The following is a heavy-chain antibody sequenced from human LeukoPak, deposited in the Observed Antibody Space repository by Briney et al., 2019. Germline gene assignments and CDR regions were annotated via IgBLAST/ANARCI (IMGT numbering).Heavy chain of an antibody. D-gene: IGHD2-2*01. Sequence: SQTLSLTCTVSGGSISSGSYYWSWIRQPAGKGLEWIGRIYTSGSTNYNPSLKSRVTISLDTSKNQFSLKLSSVTAADTAVYYCARDQVGYCSSTSCSEPQDYYYYYMDVWGKGTTVTVSS. V-gene: IGHV4-61*02. CDR1: GGSISSGSYY. CDR3: ARDQVGYCSSTSCSEPQDYYYYYMDV. CDR2: IYTSGST. J-gene: IGHJ6*03.